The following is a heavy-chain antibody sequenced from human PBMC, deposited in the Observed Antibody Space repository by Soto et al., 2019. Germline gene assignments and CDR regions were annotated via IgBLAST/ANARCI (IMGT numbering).Heavy chain of an antibody. CDR2: ISSSGITI. V-gene: IGHV3-48*03. D-gene: IGHD6-19*01. Sequence: GSLRLSCAASVFTFSSYAMNWVRQAPGKGLEWVSYISSSGITIYYADSVKGRFTISRDNAKNSLYLQMNSLRAEDTAVYYCARDRSWGIAVRAFDFDYWGQGTLVTVSS. J-gene: IGHJ4*02. CDR3: ARDRSWGIAVRAFDFDY. CDR1: VFTFSSYA.